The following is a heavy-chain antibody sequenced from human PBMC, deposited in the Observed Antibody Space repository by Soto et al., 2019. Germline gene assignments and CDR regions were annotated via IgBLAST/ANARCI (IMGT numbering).Heavy chain of an antibody. J-gene: IGHJ6*02. CDR3: ARDRYSGYDYYYFGLDV. D-gene: IGHD5-12*01. V-gene: IGHV3-53*01. CDR1: GFTVSSNY. CDR2: IYSGGST. Sequence: EVQVVESGGGLIQPGGSLRLSCAASGFTVSSNYMSWVRQAPGKGLEWVSVIYSGGSTYYADSVKGRFTISRDNSKNMLYLQMNSLSAEDTAVYYCARDRYSGYDYYYFGLDVWGPGTTVTVSS.